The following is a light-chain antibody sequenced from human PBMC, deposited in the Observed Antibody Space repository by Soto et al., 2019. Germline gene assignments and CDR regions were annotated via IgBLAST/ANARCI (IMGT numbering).Light chain of an antibody. Sequence: DLQMTQSPSSLSASVGYRVTITCQASQDISNYLNWYHQMPAKPPKLLIYDASTLQSGVPSRVSGSGSGTHFTLTITSLQPEDIGSDYCQQYDDVPLTFGGGTKVEI. CDR2: DAS. V-gene: IGKV1-33*01. CDR1: QDISNY. J-gene: IGKJ4*01. CDR3: QQYDDVPLT.